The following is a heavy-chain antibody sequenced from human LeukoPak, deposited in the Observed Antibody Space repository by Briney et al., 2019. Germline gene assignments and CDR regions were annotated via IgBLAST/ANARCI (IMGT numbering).Heavy chain of an antibody. CDR1: GFTFSSYS. J-gene: IGHJ6*02. V-gene: IGHV3-21*01. Sequence: GGSLRLSCGASGFTFSSYSMNWVRQAPGKGREWLSSISSSSSSYIYYADSVKGRFTISRDNAKNSLYLQMNSLRAEDTAVYYCAREITANGMDVWGQGTTVTVSS. CDR3: AREITANGMDV. D-gene: IGHD3-10*01. CDR2: ISSSSSSYI.